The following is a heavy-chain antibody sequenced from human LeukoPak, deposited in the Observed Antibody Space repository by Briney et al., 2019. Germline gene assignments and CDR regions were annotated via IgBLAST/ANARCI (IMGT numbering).Heavy chain of an antibody. CDR2: IKSDGST. CDR1: GFTFSSYW. D-gene: IGHD3-22*01. V-gene: IGHV3-74*01. CDR3: ARAPSEIGGYYPEYFRH. Sequence: GGSLRLSCAASGFTFSSYWMHWVRQAPGKGLVWVSRIKSDGSTNYADSVKGRFTISRDNAKNTVSLQMNSLRAEDTGVYYCARAPSEIGGYYPEYFRHWGQGTMVTVSS. J-gene: IGHJ1*01.